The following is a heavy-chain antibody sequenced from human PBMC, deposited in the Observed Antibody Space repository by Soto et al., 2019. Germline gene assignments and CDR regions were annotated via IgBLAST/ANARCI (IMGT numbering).Heavy chain of an antibody. J-gene: IGHJ5*02. Sequence: QITLKESGPTLVKPTQTLTLTCTFSGFSLNTRGVGVGWIRQPPGKALDWLALIYWDDDKRYNPSLKSRLTITKDTSKNQVVLTITNMDPVDTATYYCAHNLGWFDPWGQGTLVTVSS. CDR2: IYWDDDK. V-gene: IGHV2-5*02. CDR1: GFSLNTRGVG. CDR3: AHNLGWFDP.